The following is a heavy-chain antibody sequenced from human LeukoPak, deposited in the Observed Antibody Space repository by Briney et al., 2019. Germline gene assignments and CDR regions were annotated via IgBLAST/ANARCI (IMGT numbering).Heavy chain of an antibody. J-gene: IGHJ5*02. CDR2: IYYSGST. CDR1: GGSISSGDYY. D-gene: IGHD3-10*01. CDR3: ARGGYYGSGSYYNAANWFDP. Sequence: PSETLSLTCTVSGGSISSGDYYWSWIRQPPGKGLEWIGYIYYSGSTYYNPSLKSRVTISVDTSKSQFSLKLSSVTAADTAVYYCARGGYYGSGSYYNAANWFDPWGQGTLVTVSS. V-gene: IGHV4-30-4*01.